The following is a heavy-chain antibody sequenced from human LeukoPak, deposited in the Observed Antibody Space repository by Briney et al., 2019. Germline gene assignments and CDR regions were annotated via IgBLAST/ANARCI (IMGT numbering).Heavy chain of an antibody. CDR2: IYTSGST. D-gene: IGHD3-22*01. CDR1: GLSISSGSYD. V-gene: IGHV4-61*02. CDR3: ARALPYYYDSSGDAFDI. Sequence: SETLSLTCTVSGLSISSGSYDWSWLRQPAGKGREWIGRIYTSGSTNYNPSLKSRVTISVDTSKNQFSLKLSSVTAADTAVYYCARALPYYYDSSGDAFDIWGQGTMVTVSS. J-gene: IGHJ3*02.